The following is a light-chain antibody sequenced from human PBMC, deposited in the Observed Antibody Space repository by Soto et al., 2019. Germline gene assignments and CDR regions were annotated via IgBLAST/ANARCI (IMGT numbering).Light chain of an antibody. CDR1: QSVSSN. Sequence: EIVMTQSPATLSVSPGERATLSCRASQSVSSNLAWYQQKPGQAPRLLIYGASTRATGISARFSGSGSGTEVTLPISSLQSEDFSVYYCQQYNNWPPWTFGQGTKVEIK. CDR3: QQYNNWPPWT. CDR2: GAS. V-gene: IGKV3-15*01. J-gene: IGKJ1*01.